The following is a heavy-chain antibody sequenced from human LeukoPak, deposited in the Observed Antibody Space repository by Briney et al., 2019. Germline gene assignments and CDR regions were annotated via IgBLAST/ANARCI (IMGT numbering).Heavy chain of an antibody. Sequence: GGSLRLSCAASGFTFSSYALHRVRQAPGKGLEWVAVISYDGSNKYYADSVKGRFTISRDNSKNTLYLQMNSLRAEDTGVYYCSRSSWYGSDYWGQGTLVTVSS. CDR1: GFTFSSYA. D-gene: IGHD6-13*01. J-gene: IGHJ4*02. V-gene: IGHV3-30-3*01. CDR3: SRSSWYGSDY. CDR2: ISYDGSNK.